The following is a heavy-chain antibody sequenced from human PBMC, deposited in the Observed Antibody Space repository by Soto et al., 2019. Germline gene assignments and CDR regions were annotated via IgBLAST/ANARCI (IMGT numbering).Heavy chain of an antibody. CDR3: ARVWGYCSSTSCYAFDI. V-gene: IGHV4-39*07. D-gene: IGHD2-2*01. J-gene: IGHJ3*02. Sequence: SETLSLTCTVSGGSISSSSYYWGWIRQPPGKGLEWIGSIYYSGSTYYNPSLKSRVTISVDTSKNQFSLKLSSVTAADTAVYYCARVWGYCSSTSCYAFDIWGQGTMVTVSS. CDR1: GGSISSSSYY. CDR2: IYYSGST.